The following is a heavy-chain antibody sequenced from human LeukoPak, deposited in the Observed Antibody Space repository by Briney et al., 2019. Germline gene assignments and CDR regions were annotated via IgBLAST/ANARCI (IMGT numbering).Heavy chain of an antibody. Sequence: PSETLSLTCTVSGCSISSGGYYWSWIRQHPGKGLEWMGYIYYSGSTYYNPSLKRRVTISVDTSMNQFSLKLSSVAAAETAVYYCARDGAGSGGLSDIWGQGTLVTASS. CDR1: GCSISSGGYY. D-gene: IGHD3-10*01. CDR2: IYYSGST. V-gene: IGHV4-31*03. J-gene: IGHJ4*02. CDR3: ARDGAGSGGLSDI.